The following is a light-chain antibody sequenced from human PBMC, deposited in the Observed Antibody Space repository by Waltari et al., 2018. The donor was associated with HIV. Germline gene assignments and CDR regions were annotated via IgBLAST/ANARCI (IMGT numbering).Light chain of an antibody. J-gene: IGLJ3*02. V-gene: IGLV1-40*01. CDR1: ASNIGAGFD. CDR3: QSYDISLTGLWV. CDR2: RDT. Sequence: TQPPSVSGAPGQSVSISCSGNASNIGAGFDVHWDRQSPRTAPQLVIYRDTVRPSGVTDRFSGYSSLNSVSLDISGLRAEDAGDYYCQSYDISLTGLWVFGGGTKLTVL.